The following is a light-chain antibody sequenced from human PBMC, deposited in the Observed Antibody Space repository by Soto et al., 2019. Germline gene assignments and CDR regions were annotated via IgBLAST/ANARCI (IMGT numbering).Light chain of an antibody. CDR3: QQANSFPRT. CDR1: QGINSW. Sequence: DIQMTQSPSFVSASVGDRITITCRASQGINSWLAWYQQKPGKAPKLLIFAASTLQSGVPSRFSVSGSGTDFTLTINSLQPEDFATYYCQQANSFPRTFGQGTKVEIK. CDR2: AAS. V-gene: IGKV1-12*01. J-gene: IGKJ1*01.